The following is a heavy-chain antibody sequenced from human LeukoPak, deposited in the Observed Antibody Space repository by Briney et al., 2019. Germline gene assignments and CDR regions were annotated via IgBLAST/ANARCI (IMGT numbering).Heavy chain of an antibody. D-gene: IGHD2-2*01. Sequence: AGGSLRLSCAASGFTFSSYSMNWVRQAPGKGLEWVSSISSSSYIYYADSVKGRFTISRDNAKNSLYLQMNSLRAEDTAVYYCARGGAGVPFVVAPAAYRMDVWGKGTTVTVSS. CDR1: GFTFSSYS. V-gene: IGHV3-21*01. CDR2: ISSSSYI. J-gene: IGHJ6*04. CDR3: ARGGAGVPFVVAPAAYRMDV.